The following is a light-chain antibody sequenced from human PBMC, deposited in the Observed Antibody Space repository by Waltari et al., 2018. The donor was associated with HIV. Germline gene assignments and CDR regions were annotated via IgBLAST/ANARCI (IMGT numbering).Light chain of an antibody. V-gene: IGLV2-14*01. CDR3: SSYTTTSTLV. J-gene: IGLJ2*01. Sequence: QSALTQPASVSGSPGQSITISCTGTRSYVGGYNYVPWYQQHPGKAPKLMIYDVSNRPSGVSNRFSGSKSGNTASLTISGLQAEDEADYYCSSYTTTSTLVFGGGTNLTVL. CDR1: RSYVGGYNY. CDR2: DVS.